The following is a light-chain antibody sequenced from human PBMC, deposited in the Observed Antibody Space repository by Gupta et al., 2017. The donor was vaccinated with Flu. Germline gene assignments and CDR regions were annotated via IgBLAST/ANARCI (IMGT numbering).Light chain of an antibody. CDR3: QSYDSSLSLYV. Sequence: VTISCTGSSSNIGAGYDVHWYQQLPETAPRLLIFGNSNRPSGVPDRFSASKSGTSASLAIXGXQAEDEXDYYCQSYDSSLSLYVFGTGTKVTVL. J-gene: IGLJ1*01. CDR1: SSNIGAGYD. CDR2: GNS. V-gene: IGLV1-40*01.